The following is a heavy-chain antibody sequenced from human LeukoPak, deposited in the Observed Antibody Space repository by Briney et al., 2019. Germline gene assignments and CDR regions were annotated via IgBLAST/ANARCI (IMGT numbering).Heavy chain of an antibody. V-gene: IGHV4-59*08. CDR2: IYYSGTT. J-gene: IGHJ4*02. CDR1: GGSITSYY. CDR3: ARHIPGNPYFDY. Sequence: SETLSLTCTVSGGSITSYYWSWIRQPPGKGLEWIGYIYYSGTTNYNPPLKSRITISVETSKNQFSLKLRSVTAADTAVYYCARHIPGNPYFDYWGQGTLVTVSS. D-gene: IGHD2/OR15-2a*01.